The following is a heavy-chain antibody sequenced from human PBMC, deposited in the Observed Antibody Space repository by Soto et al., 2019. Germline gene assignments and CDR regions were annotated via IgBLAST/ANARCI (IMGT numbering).Heavy chain of an antibody. Sequence: GASVKGYCKSAGYTFSIYGITWVRQAPGQPLEWLGWISLYSDGTNYAQKFQGRVSMTTDTSTTTAYMELRSLRSDDTAVYYCARVVPGAEAWFGPWGQGTLVTVSS. CDR3: ARVVPGAEAWFGP. V-gene: IGHV1-18*01. CDR2: ISLYSDGT. J-gene: IGHJ5*02. D-gene: IGHD2-2*01. CDR1: GYTFSIYG.